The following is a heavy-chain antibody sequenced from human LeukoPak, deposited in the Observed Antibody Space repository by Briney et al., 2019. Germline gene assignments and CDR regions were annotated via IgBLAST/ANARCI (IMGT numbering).Heavy chain of an antibody. V-gene: IGHV3-33*06. CDR2: IWYDGSNK. J-gene: IGHJ4*02. CDR1: GFTFSSYG. D-gene: IGHD6-19*01. CDR3: AKPYSSGSFYYFDY. Sequence: PGGSLRLSCAASGFTFSSYGMHWVRQAPGKGLEWVAVIWYDGSNKYYADSVKGRFTISRDNSKNTLYLQMNSLRAEDTAVYYCAKPYSSGSFYYFDYWGQGTLVTVSS.